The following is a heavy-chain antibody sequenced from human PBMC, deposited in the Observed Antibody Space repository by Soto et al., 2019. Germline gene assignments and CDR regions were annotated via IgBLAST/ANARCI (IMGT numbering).Heavy chain of an antibody. J-gene: IGHJ6*03. CDR3: ANRHLRAATISDYYYYYMDV. V-gene: IGHV3-23*01. Sequence: EVQLLESGGGLVQPGGSLRLSCAASGFTFSSYDMSWVRQAPGKGLEWVSAISGSGGSTYYADSVKGRFTISREYSKNTLYLQMIGLRAEDTAVYYCANRHLRAATISDYYYYYMDVWGKGTTVTVSS. D-gene: IGHD5-12*01. CDR2: ISGSGGST. CDR1: GFTFSSYD.